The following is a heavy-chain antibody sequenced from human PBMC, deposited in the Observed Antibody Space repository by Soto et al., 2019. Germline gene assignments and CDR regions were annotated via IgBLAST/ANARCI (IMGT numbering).Heavy chain of an antibody. D-gene: IGHD2-21*02. CDR3: AREDDGGDRDYSGLDV. CDR2: IHYSGSS. V-gene: IGHV4-30-4*01. Sequence: QVQLQESGPGLVRPSQTLSLTCTVSGGSISTDHYHWTWIRQTPGKGLEWIGYIHYSGSSQSNPSLQSRVSMSVDTSKNLFSLRRTSVTAADTAVYFCAREDDGGDRDYSGLDVWGQGTTVTVSS. J-gene: IGHJ6*02. CDR1: GGSISTDHYH.